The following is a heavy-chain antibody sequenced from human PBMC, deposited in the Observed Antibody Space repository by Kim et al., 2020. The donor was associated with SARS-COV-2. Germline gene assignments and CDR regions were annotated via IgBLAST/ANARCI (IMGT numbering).Heavy chain of an antibody. V-gene: IGHV4-39*01. Sequence: SETLSLTCNVSGASIGSTTYYWGWIRQPPGKGLVWIGNINNAGCTFYNPSLTTRVLNSEDSSKNQFSLRLNSVTAADTAVYYCARHGRPTYYDIMTGYLNFMYYWGQGILVTVSS. CDR2: INNAGCT. J-gene: IGHJ4*02. CDR3: ARHGRPTYYDIMTGYLNFMYY. CDR1: GASIGSTTYY. D-gene: IGHD3-9*01.